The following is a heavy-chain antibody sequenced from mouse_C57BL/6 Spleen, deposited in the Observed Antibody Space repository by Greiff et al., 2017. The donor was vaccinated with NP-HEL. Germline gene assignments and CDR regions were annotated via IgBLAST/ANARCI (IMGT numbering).Heavy chain of an antibody. J-gene: IGHJ3*01. V-gene: IGHV1-76*01. CDR2: IYPGSGNT. CDR3: ARLYSNYQGFAY. CDR1: GYTFTDYY. Sequence: QVQLKQSGAELVRPGASVKLSCKASGYTFTDYYINWVKQRPGQGLEWIARIYPGSGNTYYNEKFKGKATLTAEKSSSTAYMQLSSLTSEVSAVYFCARLYSNYQGFAYWGQGTLVTVSA. D-gene: IGHD2-5*01.